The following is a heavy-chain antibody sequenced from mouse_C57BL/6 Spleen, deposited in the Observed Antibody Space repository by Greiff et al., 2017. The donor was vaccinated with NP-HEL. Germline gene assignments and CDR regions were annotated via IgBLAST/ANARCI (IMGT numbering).Heavy chain of an antibody. J-gene: IGHJ2*01. CDR2: INPNNGGT. CDR3: ARRGFTTVGGYYFDY. Sequence: VQLQQSGPELVKPGASVKIPCKASGYTFTDYNMDWVKQSHGKSLEWIGDINPNNGGTIYNQKFKGKATLTVDKSSSTAYMELRSLTSEDTAVYYCARRGFTTVGGYYFDYWGQGTTLTVSS. CDR1: GYTFTDYN. D-gene: IGHD1-1*01. V-gene: IGHV1-18*01.